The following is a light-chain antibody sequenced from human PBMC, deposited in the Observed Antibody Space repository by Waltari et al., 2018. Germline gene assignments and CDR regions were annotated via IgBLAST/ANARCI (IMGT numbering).Light chain of an antibody. Sequence: EITMTQSPGTLSVSPGDKATLSCRASQSISANIAWYQQKPGQAPRLLIYGASTRAPGIPARFSGSGSGTEFTLTISSLQSEDFGLYYCQQYNNWPPWTFGQGTKVDIK. CDR2: GAS. J-gene: IGKJ1*01. CDR3: QQYNNWPPWT. V-gene: IGKV3-15*01. CDR1: QSISAN.